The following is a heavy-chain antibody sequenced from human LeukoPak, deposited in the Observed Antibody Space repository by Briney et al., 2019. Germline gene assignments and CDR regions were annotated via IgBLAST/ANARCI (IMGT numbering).Heavy chain of an antibody. CDR2: IVPIFGTA. V-gene: IGHV1-69*06. CDR3: ATALGRWDGYNSPHFDY. Sequence: GSSVKVSCKASGGTFSSYAISWVRQAPGQGLEWMGGIVPIFGTANYAQKFQGRVTITADKSTSTAYMELSSLRSEDTAVYYCATALGRWDGYNSPHFDYWGQGTLVTVSS. CDR1: GGTFSSYA. J-gene: IGHJ4*02. D-gene: IGHD5-24*01.